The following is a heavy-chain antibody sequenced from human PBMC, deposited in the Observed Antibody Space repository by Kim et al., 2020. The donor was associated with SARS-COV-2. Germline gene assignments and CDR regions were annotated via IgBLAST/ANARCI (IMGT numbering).Heavy chain of an antibody. D-gene: IGHD1-26*01. CDR2: IKQDGSEK. J-gene: IGHJ4*02. Sequence: GGSLRLSCAASGFTFSSYWLSWVRQAPGKGLEWVANIKQDGSEKYYVDSVKGRFTISRDNAKNSLYLQMNSLRAEDTAVYYCSRDFRYSGRYSADYWGQGTLVTVSS. CDR3: SRDFRYSGRYSADY. CDR1: GFTFSSYW. V-gene: IGHV3-7*01.